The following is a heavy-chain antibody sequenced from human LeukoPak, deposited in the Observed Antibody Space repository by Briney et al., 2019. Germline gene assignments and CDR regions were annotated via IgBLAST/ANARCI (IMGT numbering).Heavy chain of an antibody. CDR3: ARGSYYDSPYYFDY. Sequence: SQTLSLTCTVSGGSISSGDYYWRWIRQPPGKGLEWIGYIYYSGSTYYNPSLKSRVTVSVDTSKNQFSLKLSSVTAADTAVYYCARGSYYDSPYYFDYWGQGTLVTVSS. J-gene: IGHJ4*02. D-gene: IGHD3-22*01. CDR2: IYYSGST. CDR1: GGSISSGDYY. V-gene: IGHV4-30-4*08.